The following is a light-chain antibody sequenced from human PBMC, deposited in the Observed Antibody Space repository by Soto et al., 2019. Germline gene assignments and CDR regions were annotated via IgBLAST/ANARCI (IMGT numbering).Light chain of an antibody. CDR2: EVS. J-gene: IGLJ1*01. CDR3: SSYAGSNNFV. Sequence: QSALTQPPSASGSLGQSLTISCTGTSSDIGAYIYVSWYQQHPGKAPKNIISEVSRRPSGVPERFSGSKSDNTASLTVSGLQADDEGHYYCSSYAGSNNFVFGTGTKLTVL. CDR1: SSDIGAYIY. V-gene: IGLV2-8*01.